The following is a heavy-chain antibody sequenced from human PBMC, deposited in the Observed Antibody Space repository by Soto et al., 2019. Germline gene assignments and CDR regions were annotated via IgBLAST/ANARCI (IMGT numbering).Heavy chain of an antibody. CDR1: GCTLSSYG. J-gene: IGHJ4*02. V-gene: IGHV3-33*01. CDR3: ARDQILYGGNTFDS. CDR2: IWHDDK. Sequence: QVQLVESGGGVVQPGRSLRLSCAAPGCTLSSYGMHWVRQAPGKGLEWVAAIWHDDKYYLNSVKGRFTISRDNSKNTLYLQMSSLRAEDTAVYYCARDQILYGGNTFDSCGPGTLVSVSS. D-gene: IGHD2-15*01.